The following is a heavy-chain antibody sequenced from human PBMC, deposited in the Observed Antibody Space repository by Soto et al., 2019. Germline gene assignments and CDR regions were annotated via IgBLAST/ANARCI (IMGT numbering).Heavy chain of an antibody. CDR1: GFSIRTYG. CDR2: IWSDGSDQ. D-gene: IGHD3-10*01. Sequence: QVELVESGGGVVQPGKSLRLSCVASGFSIRTYGMHWVRQAPGKGLEWVAVIWSDGSDQLYADSMKGRLTISRDNAKNTLYLQVNSLRADDTAPYFCATEPRMSSRGRGGMDVWGHGTTVIVSS. J-gene: IGHJ6*02. CDR3: ATEPRMSSRGRGGMDV. V-gene: IGHV3-33*01.